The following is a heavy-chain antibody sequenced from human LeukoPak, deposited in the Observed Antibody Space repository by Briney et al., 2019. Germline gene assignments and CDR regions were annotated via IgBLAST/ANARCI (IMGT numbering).Heavy chain of an antibody. Sequence: GASVKVSCKASGGTFDNSAINWVRQAPGQGLEWMGRIIPILGIANYAQKFQGRVTITADKSTSTAYMELSSLRSEDTAVYYCASVVPAAIPWAAFDYWGQGTLVTVSS. CDR3: ASVVPAAIPWAAFDY. V-gene: IGHV1-69*04. J-gene: IGHJ4*02. CDR2: IIPILGIA. CDR1: GGTFDNSA. D-gene: IGHD2-2*01.